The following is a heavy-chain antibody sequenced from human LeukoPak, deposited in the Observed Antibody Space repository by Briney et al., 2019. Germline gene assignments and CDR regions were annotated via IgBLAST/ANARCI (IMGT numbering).Heavy chain of an antibody. V-gene: IGHV4-59*01. CDR2: FDYSGNT. Sequence: SETLSLTCTVSGVSISSYYWSWIRQPPGKRLEWIGYFDYSGNTNYNPSLKSRVTISGDTSKNHFSLNLNSVTAADTAVYYCARDRTSSTRGSFGIWGQGTMVTVSS. J-gene: IGHJ3*02. CDR1: GVSISSYY. D-gene: IGHD1-1*01. CDR3: ARDRTSSTRGSFGI.